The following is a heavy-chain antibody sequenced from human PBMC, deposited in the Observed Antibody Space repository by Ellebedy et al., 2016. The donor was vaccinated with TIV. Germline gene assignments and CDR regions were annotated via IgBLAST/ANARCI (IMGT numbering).Heavy chain of an antibody. CDR2: IKQDGSEK. CDR1: GFTFSSYW. V-gene: IGHV3-7*01. CDR3: ASGSGDKEWSGRDY. J-gene: IGHJ4*02. Sequence: GESLKISCAASGFTFSSYWMSWVRQAPGKGLEWVANIKQDGSEKYYVDSVKGRFTISRDNAKNSLYLQMNSLRAEDTAVYYCASGSGDKEWSGRDYWGQGTLVTVSS. D-gene: IGHD3-10*01.